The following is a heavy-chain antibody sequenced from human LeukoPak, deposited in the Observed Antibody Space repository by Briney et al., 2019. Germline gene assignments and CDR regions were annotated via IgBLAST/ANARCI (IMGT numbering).Heavy chain of an antibody. CDR1: GGSISSGDCH. CDR2: ISYSGST. J-gene: IGHJ4*02. V-gene: IGHV4-30-4*01. CDR3: AREATGNDDYDALDY. Sequence: SETLSLTCTVSGGSISSGDCHWSWIRQPPGKGLVCIGNISYSGSTYYNPSLKSRVTISVDTSKIQLSLELSSVTAADTAVYYCAREATGNDDYDALDYWGQGTLVTVSS. D-gene: IGHD4-17*01.